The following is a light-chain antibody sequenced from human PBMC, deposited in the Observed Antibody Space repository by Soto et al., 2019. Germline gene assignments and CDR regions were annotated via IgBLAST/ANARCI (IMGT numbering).Light chain of an antibody. Sequence: EVVLTQSPGTLSLSPGERATLSCRASQSVAANYLAWYQQKRGQAPRLLIYGASSRATGIPDRFSGSGSGTDVTLTISRLEPEYFSVYYCHQYGTAPLTFGPGTKVDIK. CDR2: GAS. J-gene: IGKJ3*01. V-gene: IGKV3-20*01. CDR1: QSVAANY. CDR3: HQYGTAPLT.